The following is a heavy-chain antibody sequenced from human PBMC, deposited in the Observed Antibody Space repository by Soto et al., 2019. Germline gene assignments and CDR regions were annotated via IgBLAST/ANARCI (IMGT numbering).Heavy chain of an antibody. CDR3: AGRVGATNYGMDV. V-gene: IGHV3-53*01. J-gene: IGHJ6*02. CDR1: EFTVSSYY. D-gene: IGHD1-26*01. Sequence: PWGSLRLSCAASEFTVSSYYMNWVRQAPGKGLECVSTIYSGGSTYYADSVKGRFTISRDNSKNTLYLQMNNLRAEDTAVYYCAGRVGATNYGMDVWGQGTTVTVSS. CDR2: IYSGGST.